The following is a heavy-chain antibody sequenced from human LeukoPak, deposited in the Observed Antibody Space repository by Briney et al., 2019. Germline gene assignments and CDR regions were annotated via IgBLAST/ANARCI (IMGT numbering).Heavy chain of an antibody. CDR2: ISSSSSYI. Sequence: GGSLRLSCAASGFTFTNYWMHWVRQAPGKGLEWVSSISSSSSYIYYADSVKGRFTISRDNAKNSLYLQMNSLRAEDTAVYYCARDYSVGATADYWGQGTLVTVS. D-gene: IGHD1-26*01. J-gene: IGHJ4*02. CDR3: ARDYSVGATADY. CDR1: GFTFTNYW. V-gene: IGHV3-21*01.